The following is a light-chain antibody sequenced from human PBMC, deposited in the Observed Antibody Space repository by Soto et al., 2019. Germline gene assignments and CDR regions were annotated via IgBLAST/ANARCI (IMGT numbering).Light chain of an antibody. CDR2: HVT. CDR3: SSYTSSSTYV. V-gene: IGLV2-14*03. CDR1: SSDIGGYNY. J-gene: IGLJ1*01. Sequence: QYALTQPASVSGSPGQSITISCTGTSSDIGGYNYVSWYQHHPGKAPKLMIYHVTNRPSGVSNRFSGSKSGNTASLTISGLQAEDEADYYCSSYTSSSTYVFATGTKLTVL.